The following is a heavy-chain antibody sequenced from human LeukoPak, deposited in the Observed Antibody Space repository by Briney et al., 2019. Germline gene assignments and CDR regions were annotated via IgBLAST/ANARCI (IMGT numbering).Heavy chain of an antibody. D-gene: IGHD5-18*01. J-gene: IGHJ4*02. CDR3: ARVRRGYSYGFPDY. CDR1: GGSISSGDYY. Sequence: SETLSLTCTVSGGSISSGDYYWSWIRQPPGKGLEWIGYIYYSGSTYYNPSLKSRVTISVDTSKNQFSLKLSSATAADTAVYYCARVRRGYSYGFPDYWGQGTLVTVSS. CDR2: IYYSGST. V-gene: IGHV4-30-4*01.